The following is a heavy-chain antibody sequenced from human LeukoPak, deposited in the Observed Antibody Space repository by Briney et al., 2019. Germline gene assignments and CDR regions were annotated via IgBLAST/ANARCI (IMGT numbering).Heavy chain of an antibody. J-gene: IGHJ4*02. CDR2: ISSNGGHT. CDR1: GFTFSNYA. Sequence: GGSLRLSCAASGFTFSNYAMSWVRLAPGKGLEWVSSISSNGGHTYYPDSVKGRFTISRDNSKNILYLQMNGLRAEDTAVFYCAKSPDYGDYWAFDYWGQGTLVTVTS. CDR3: AKSPDYGDYWAFDY. D-gene: IGHD4-17*01. V-gene: IGHV3-23*01.